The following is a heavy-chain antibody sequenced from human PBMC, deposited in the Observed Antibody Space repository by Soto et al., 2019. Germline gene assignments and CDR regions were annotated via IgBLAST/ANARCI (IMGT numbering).Heavy chain of an antibody. V-gene: IGHV1-69*01. CDR3: AREGGSITIVRGVIRSFDP. CDR1: GGTFSSYA. D-gene: IGHD3-10*01. J-gene: IGHJ5*02. Sequence: QVQLVQSGAEVKKPGSSVKVSCKASGGTFSSYAISWVRQAPGQGLEWMGGVIPIFGTANYAQKFQGRVTITADESTSTAYMELSSLRAEDTAVYYCAREGGSITIVRGVIRSFDPWGQGTLVTVSS. CDR2: VIPIFGTA.